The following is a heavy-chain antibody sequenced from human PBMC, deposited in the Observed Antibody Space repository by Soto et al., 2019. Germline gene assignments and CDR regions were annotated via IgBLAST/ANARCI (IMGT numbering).Heavy chain of an antibody. CDR2: ISYSGFT. CDR1: GVSVTTTEYY. Sequence: HLQLQVSGLGLVKPSETLSLTCTVSGVSVTTTEYYWGWIRQSPGEGLEWMGTISYSGFTYHNPSLSSRVTMSVDTSKNQFSLKVSSVTAADTAVYYCARQSPTSSQAGGWFAPWGRGTLVTVSS. D-gene: IGHD6-6*01. J-gene: IGHJ5*02. CDR3: ARQSPTSSQAGGWFAP. V-gene: IGHV4-39*01.